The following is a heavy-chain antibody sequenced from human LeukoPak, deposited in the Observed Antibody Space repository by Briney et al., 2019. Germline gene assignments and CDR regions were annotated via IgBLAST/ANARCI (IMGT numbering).Heavy chain of an antibody. V-gene: IGHV3-74*01. CDR1: GFTFSRYW. CDR3: VKDTSSWYPEYFQH. J-gene: IGHJ1*01. Sequence: GGSLRLSCAASGFTFSRYWMHWVRQAPGKGLVWVSRINSDGSSTSYADSVKGRFTISRDNAKNTLYLQMNSLRVEDTAVYYCVKDTSSWYPEYFQHWGQGTLVTVSS. D-gene: IGHD6-13*01. CDR2: INSDGSST.